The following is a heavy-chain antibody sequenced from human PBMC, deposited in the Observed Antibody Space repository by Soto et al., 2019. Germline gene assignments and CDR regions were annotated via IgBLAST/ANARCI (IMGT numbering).Heavy chain of an antibody. Sequence: QVQLVQSGAEVKKPGSSVKVSCKASGGTFSSYAISWVRQAPGQGLEWMGGSIPIFGTANYAQKFQGRVTITADKSTSTAYMELSSLRSEDTAVYYCAREYYYDSSGYYYYYGMDVWGQGTTVTVSS. CDR2: SIPIFGTA. D-gene: IGHD3-22*01. J-gene: IGHJ6*02. CDR1: GGTFSSYA. CDR3: AREYYYDSSGYYYYYGMDV. V-gene: IGHV1-69*06.